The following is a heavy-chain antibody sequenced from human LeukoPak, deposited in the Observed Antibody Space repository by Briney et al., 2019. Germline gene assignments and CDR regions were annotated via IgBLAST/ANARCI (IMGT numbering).Heavy chain of an antibody. CDR2: IWYDGSNK. CDR3: ARVYSNSPEYGMDV. J-gene: IGHJ6*02. V-gene: IGHV3-33*08. D-gene: IGHD2/OR15-2a*01. Sequence: PGRSLRLSCAASGFTFSSYGMYWVRQAPGKGLEWVAVIWYDGSNKYYADSVKGRFTISRDNSKNTVYLQMNSLRAEDTAVYYCARVYSNSPEYGMDVWGQGTTVTVSS. CDR1: GFTFSSYG.